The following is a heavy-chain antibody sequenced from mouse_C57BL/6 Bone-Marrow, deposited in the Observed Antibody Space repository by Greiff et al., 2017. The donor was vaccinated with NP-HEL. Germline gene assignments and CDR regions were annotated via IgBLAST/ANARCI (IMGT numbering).Heavy chain of an antibody. CDR1: GFSLSTFGMG. J-gene: IGHJ4*01. CDR3: ARRAYGYYSYAMDY. Sequence: QVQLQQSGPGILQPSQTLSLTCSFSGFSLSTFGMGVGWIRQPSGKGLEWLAHIWWDDDKYYNPALKRRLTISKATSHNQEFPKIANVDTADTATYYCARRAYGYYSYAMDYWGQGTSVTVSS. CDR2: IWWDDDK. V-gene: IGHV8-8*01. D-gene: IGHD2-3*01.